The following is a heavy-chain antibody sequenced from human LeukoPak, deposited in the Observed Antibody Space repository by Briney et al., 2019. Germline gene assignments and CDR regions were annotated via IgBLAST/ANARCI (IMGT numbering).Heavy chain of an antibody. D-gene: IGHD2-8*01. J-gene: IGHJ6*03. Sequence: ASVKFFCNAAGYTFTSYGISWVRQAPGQGLEWMGWISAYNGNTNYAQKLQRRVTMTTDTSTSTAYMELRSLRSDDTAVYYCARAIGYCTNGVCYDYYYYMDVWGKGTTVTVSS. V-gene: IGHV1-18*01. CDR1: GYTFTSYG. CDR2: ISAYNGNT. CDR3: ARAIGYCTNGVCYDYYYYMDV.